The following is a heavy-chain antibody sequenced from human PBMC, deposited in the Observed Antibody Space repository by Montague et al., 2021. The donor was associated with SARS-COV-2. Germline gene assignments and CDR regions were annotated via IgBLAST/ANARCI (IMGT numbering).Heavy chain of an antibody. Sequence: PALVKPTQTLTLTCTYSGFSLSSSGMCMTWIRQPPGKALEWLARIDWDGDKYYNTSLKSRPTISKDTSKNLVVLTMTNMDPVDTATYYCARSPSDTYYYNVLDGWGRGTALTVS. J-gene: IGHJ6*02. CDR3: ARSPSDTYYYNVLDG. CDR1: GFSLSSSGMC. CDR2: IDWDGDK. V-gene: IGHV2-70*11.